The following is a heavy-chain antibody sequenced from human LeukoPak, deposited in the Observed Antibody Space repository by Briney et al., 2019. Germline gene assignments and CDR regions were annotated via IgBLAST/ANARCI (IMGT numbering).Heavy chain of an antibody. CDR1: GFTFSGYA. J-gene: IGHJ4*02. D-gene: IGHD3-9*01. CDR3: ARDGYFDWLLYGLLNY. V-gene: IGHV3-23*01. CDR2: ISGSGGNT. Sequence: GGSLRLSCAASGFTFSGYAMSWVRQAPGKGLEWVSGISGSGGNTYYADSVKGRFTISRDNSKNTLYLQMKSLRVEDTAVYYCARDGYFDWLLYGLLNYWGQGTLVTVSS.